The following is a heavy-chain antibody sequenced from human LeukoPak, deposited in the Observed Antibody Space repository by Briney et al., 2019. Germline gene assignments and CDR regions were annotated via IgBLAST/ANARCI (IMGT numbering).Heavy chain of an antibody. CDR2: IKQDGSER. J-gene: IGHJ4*02. Sequence: GGSLRLSCAVSGFTFSSYWMSWVRQAPGKGLEWVANIKQDGSERYYVGSVKGRFTISRDNAKNSLYLQVNSLRAEDTAVYYCARDRSGGKQQLVRGYFDYWGQGTLVTVSS. CDR3: ARDRSGGKQQLVRGYFDY. D-gene: IGHD6-13*01. V-gene: IGHV3-7*01. CDR1: GFTFSSYW.